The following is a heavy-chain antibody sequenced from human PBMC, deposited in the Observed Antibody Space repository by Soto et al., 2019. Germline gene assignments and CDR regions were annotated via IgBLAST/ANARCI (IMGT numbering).Heavy chain of an antibody. V-gene: IGHV4-4*07. Sequence: SETLSLTCTVSSGSISGYYWSWIRQPAGKGLEWIGRIYTSGSTNYNPSLKSRVTMSVDTSKNQFSLKLSSVTAADTAVYYCARDLFEGATSDYGMDVWGQGTTVTVSS. CDR2: IYTSGST. CDR1: SGSISGYY. J-gene: IGHJ6*01. CDR3: ARDLFEGATSDYGMDV. D-gene: IGHD1-26*01.